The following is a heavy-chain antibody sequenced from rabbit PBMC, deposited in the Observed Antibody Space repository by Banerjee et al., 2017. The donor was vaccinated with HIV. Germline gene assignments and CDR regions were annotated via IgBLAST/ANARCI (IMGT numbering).Heavy chain of an antibody. J-gene: IGHJ4*01. Sequence: QEQLVESGGGLVQPEGSLTLTCTASGFSFSSGYDMCWVRQAPGKGLEWIACIYAGSSGSTYYASWAKGRCTISKTSSTTVTLQMTSLTAADTATYFCARRDYGSSTYYDLWGPGTLVTVS. CDR3: ARRDYGSSTYYDL. CDR1: GFSFSSGYD. V-gene: IGHV1S45*01. CDR2: IYAGSSGST. D-gene: IGHD8-1*01.